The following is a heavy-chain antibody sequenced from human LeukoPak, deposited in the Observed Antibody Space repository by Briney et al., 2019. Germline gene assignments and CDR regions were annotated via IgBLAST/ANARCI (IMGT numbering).Heavy chain of an antibody. V-gene: IGHV4-61*02. Sequence: SETLSVTCTVSGGSISSGSYYCSWIRQPAGKGLEWIGRIYTSGSTNYNPSLKSRVTISVDTSKNQFSLKLNSVTAADTAVYYCARDAFYGDGHKFDYWGQGTLVTASS. J-gene: IGHJ4*02. CDR2: IYTSGST. D-gene: IGHD5-24*01. CDR1: GGSISSGSYY. CDR3: ARDAFYGDGHKFDY.